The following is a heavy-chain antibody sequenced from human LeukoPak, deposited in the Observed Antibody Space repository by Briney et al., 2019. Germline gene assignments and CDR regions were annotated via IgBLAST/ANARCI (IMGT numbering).Heavy chain of an antibody. Sequence: PGGSLRLSCAASGFTFSNYWMHWVRQAPGKGLVWVSRINSDGSSTSYADSVKGRFTISRDNAKNTLYLQMNSLRAEDTAVYYCARDPKQGWYGYWGQGILVTVSS. CDR3: ARDPKQGWYGY. V-gene: IGHV3-74*01. J-gene: IGHJ4*02. D-gene: IGHD6-19*01. CDR1: GFTFSNYW. CDR2: INSDGSST.